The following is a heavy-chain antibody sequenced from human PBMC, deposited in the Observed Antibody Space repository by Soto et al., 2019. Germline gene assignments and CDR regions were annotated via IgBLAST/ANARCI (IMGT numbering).Heavy chain of an antibody. Sequence: GASVKVSCKASGYTFTSYGINWVRQAPGQGLEWLGWISAYDGNTNYAQILQGRVSMTTDTSTNTAYMEVRSLRSDDTAVYYCARGGYYDSSGSRNYYYYGMNVXX. CDR1: GYTFTSYG. V-gene: IGHV1-18*01. D-gene: IGHD3-22*01. CDR3: ARGGYYDSSGSRNYYYYGMNV. J-gene: IGHJ6*02. CDR2: ISAYDGNT.